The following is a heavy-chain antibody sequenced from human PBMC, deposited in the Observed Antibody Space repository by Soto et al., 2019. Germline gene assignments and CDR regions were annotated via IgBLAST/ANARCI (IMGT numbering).Heavy chain of an antibody. Sequence: SETLSLTWTVSGGSISSYYWSWIRQTPGKGLEWIGYIYYSGSANYNPSLKSRVSFSVDTSKNQFSLKLSSVTAADTAVYYCATYYCTTATCYYFDHWGQGTLVTVSS. CDR3: ATYYCTTATCYYFDH. J-gene: IGHJ4*02. V-gene: IGHV4-59*01. CDR1: GGSISSYY. CDR2: IYYSGSA. D-gene: IGHD2-2*01.